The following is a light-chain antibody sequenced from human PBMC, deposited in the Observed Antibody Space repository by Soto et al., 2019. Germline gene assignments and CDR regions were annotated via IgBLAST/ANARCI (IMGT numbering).Light chain of an antibody. CDR3: SSYAGNNNLV. J-gene: IGLJ3*02. V-gene: IGLV2-8*01. CDR2: EVS. Sequence: QSALTQPPSASGSPGQSVTISCTGTSSDVGGYYLVSWYQQHPGKSPKLFIYEVSRRPSGVPGRFSGSKSGSTASLTVSGLQADDEADYYCSSYAGNNNLVFGGGTKLTVL. CDR1: SSDVGGYYL.